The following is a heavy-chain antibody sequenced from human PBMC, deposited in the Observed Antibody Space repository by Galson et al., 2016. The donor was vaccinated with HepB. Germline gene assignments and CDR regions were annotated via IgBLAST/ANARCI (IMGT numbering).Heavy chain of an antibody. CDR2: ISYYYVQE. D-gene: IGHD1-7*01. CDR1: GFTFSDHA. V-gene: IGHV3-30*04. Sequence: SLRLSCAASGFTFSDHAMYWVRQPPGKGLEWVALISYYYVQEFYADSVEGRFTISRDNSKSTVYLQMNDLTIEDTAMYFCARDFSPYRELHYFDYWGQGTLVTVSS. J-gene: IGHJ4*02. CDR3: ARDFSPYRELHYFDY.